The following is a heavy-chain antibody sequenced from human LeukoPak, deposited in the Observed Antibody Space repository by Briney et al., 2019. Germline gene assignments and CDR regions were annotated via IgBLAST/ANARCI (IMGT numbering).Heavy chain of an antibody. D-gene: IGHD3-10*01. Sequence: GSLRLSCAASGFTFSTYSMNWVRQAPGKGLEWVSSISRSSSYMSYADSVKGRFTISRDNAKNSLYLQMNSLRAEDTAVYYCARGLTGRGYWGQGTLVTVSS. CDR2: ISRSSSYM. CDR3: ARGLTGRGY. CDR1: GFTFSTYS. J-gene: IGHJ4*02. V-gene: IGHV3-21*01.